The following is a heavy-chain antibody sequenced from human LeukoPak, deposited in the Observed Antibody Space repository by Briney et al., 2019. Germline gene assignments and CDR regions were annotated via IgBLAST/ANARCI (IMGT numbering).Heavy chain of an antibody. CDR2: IYTSGST. V-gene: IGHV4-61*02. D-gene: IGHD3-3*01. J-gene: IGHJ3*02. CDR3: ARSYYDFWSGLDPGHAFDI. CDR1: GGFISSGSYY. Sequence: SETLSLTCTVSGGFISSGSYYWSWIRQSAGKGLEWIGRIYTSGSTNYNPSLKSRVTISVDTSKNQFSLKLSSVTAADTAVYYCARSYYDFWSGLDPGHAFDIWGQGTMVTVSS.